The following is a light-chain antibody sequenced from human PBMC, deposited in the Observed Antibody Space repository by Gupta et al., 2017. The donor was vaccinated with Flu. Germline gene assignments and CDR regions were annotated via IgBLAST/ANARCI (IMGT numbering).Light chain of an antibody. CDR2: NNN. J-gene: IGLJ3*02. CDR1: SSNIGSNA. CDR3: AAWDDSLNGPWV. Sequence: QSVLTPPPSASGTPGQRVTISCSGSSSNIGSNAVNWYQQLPGTAPKLLIYNNNQRPSGVPDRFSGSKSGTSASLAISGLQSEDEADYYCAAWDDSLNGPWVFGGGTKLTVL. V-gene: IGLV1-44*01.